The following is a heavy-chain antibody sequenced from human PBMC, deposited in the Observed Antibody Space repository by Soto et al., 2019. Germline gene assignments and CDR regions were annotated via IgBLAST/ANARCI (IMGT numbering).Heavy chain of an antibody. CDR1: GFSFSISP. D-gene: IGHD7-27*01. Sequence: VQLVESGGGVVQPGRSLRLSCAASGFSFSISPMHWVRQAPGKGPEWVALISYDGTNKFYADSVKGRFTISRDNSKSTLYFQVDRLRPEDAAVYYCARDPKTSGGQNWAFNYFDSWGQGTLVTVSS. CDR3: ARDPKTSGGQNWAFNYFDS. V-gene: IGHV3-30*14. J-gene: IGHJ4*02. CDR2: ISYDGTNK.